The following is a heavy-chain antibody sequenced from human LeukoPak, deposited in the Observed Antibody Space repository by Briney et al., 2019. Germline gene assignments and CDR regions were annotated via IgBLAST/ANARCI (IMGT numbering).Heavy chain of an antibody. D-gene: IGHD6-13*01. CDR1: GFTFSSYA. Sequence: GGSLRLSCAASGFTFSSYAMSWVRQAPGKGLEWVSAISGSGGSTYYADSVKGRFTISRDNSKNTLYLQMNSLRAEDTAVYYWAKEASDLYSSSWYYFDYWGQGTLVTASS. V-gene: IGHV3-23*01. J-gene: IGHJ4*02. CDR3: AKEASDLYSSSWYYFDY. CDR2: ISGSGGST.